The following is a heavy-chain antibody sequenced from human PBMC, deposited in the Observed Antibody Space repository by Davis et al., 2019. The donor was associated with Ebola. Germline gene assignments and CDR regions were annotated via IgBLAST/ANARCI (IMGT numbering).Heavy chain of an antibody. J-gene: IGHJ5*02. CDR1: GGSVSSGSYY. CDR2: IYYSGST. D-gene: IGHD6-13*01. CDR3: ARVSIAEEPPVGWFDP. V-gene: IGHV4-61*01. Sequence: PSETLSLTCTVSGGSVSSGSYYWSWIRQPPGKGLEWIGYIYYSGSTNYNPSLKSRVTISVDTSKNQFSLKLSSVTAADTAVYYCARVSIAEEPPVGWFDPWGQGTLVTVSS.